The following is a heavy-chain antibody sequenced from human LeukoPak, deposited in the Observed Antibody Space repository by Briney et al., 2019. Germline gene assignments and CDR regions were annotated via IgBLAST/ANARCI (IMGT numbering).Heavy chain of an antibody. V-gene: IGHV3-21*01. CDR2: ISSSSSYI. CDR3: ACGGWYSSSWYYFDY. J-gene: IGHJ4*02. Sequence: GGSLRLSCAASGFTFSSYSMNWVRQAPGKGLEWVSSISSSSSYIYYADSVKGRFTISRDNAKNSLYLQMNSLRAEDTAVYYCACGGWYSSSWYYFDYWGQGTLVTVSS. D-gene: IGHD6-13*01. CDR1: GFTFSSYS.